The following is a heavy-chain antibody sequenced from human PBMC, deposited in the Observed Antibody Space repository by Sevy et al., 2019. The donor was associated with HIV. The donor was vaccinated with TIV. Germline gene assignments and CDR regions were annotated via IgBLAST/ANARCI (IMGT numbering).Heavy chain of an antibody. J-gene: IGHJ4*02. CDR3: ASEQGGGLTFDY. V-gene: IGHV3-74*01. D-gene: IGHD5-12*01. CDR2: IYSDGSGT. Sequence: GGSLRLSCAASGFTFSSYWMHWVRQAPGKGLVWVSRIYSDGSGTSYADSVKGRFTISRDNAKNTLYLQMNSLRAEDTAVYYCASEQGGGLTFDYWGQGTLVTVSS. CDR1: GFTFSSYW.